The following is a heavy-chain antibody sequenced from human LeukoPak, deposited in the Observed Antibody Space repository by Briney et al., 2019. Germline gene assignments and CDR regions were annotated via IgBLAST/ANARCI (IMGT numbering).Heavy chain of an antibody. CDR2: INIDERIT. Sequence: GRSLRLSCAASGFTFNRYAMHWVRQAPGKGLVWVSHINIDERITGYADSVKGRFTISRDNAKNTLYLQMNSLRAEDTAIYYCFREGGDWGQGTLVTVSS. CDR1: GFTFNRYA. V-gene: IGHV3-74*01. D-gene: IGHD3-10*01. J-gene: IGHJ4*02. CDR3: FREGGD.